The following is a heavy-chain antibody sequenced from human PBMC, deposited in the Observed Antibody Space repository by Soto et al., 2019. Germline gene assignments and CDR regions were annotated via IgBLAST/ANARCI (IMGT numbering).Heavy chain of an antibody. CDR2: IFHSGST. D-gene: IGHD3-9*01. J-gene: IGHJ6*02. CDR3: ARDGEYYDILTGATYYYYGMDV. V-gene: IGHV4-30-2*01. Sequence: PSETLSLTCAVSGGSISSGGYSWSWIRQPPGKGLEWIGCIFHSGSTYYNPSLKSRVTISADKSKNQFSLKLSSVTAADTAVYYCARDGEYYDILTGATYYYYGMDVWGQGTTVTVSS. CDR1: GGSISSGGYS.